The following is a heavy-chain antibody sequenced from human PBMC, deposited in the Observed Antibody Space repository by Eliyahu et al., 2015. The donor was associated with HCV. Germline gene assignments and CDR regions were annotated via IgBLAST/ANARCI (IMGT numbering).Heavy chain of an antibody. CDR3: ARDLSGTTCYD. D-gene: IGHD2-2*01. Sequence: EVQLVESGGGLVKPGGSPRLSCAASGFTFSTNIMNWVRQAPGKGLEWVSSINSGSSYIYYAESVKGRFTISRDNAKNSLYLQMNSLRAEDTAVYYCARDLSGTTCYDWGQGTLVTVSS. V-gene: IGHV3-21*01. CDR2: INSGSSYI. J-gene: IGHJ4*02. CDR1: GFTFSTNI.